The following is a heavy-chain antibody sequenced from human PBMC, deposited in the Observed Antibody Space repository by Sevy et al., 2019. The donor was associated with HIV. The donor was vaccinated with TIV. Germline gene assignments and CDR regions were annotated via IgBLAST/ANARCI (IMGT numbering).Heavy chain of an antibody. CDR3: ARIWSQDWYFDL. Sequence: SETLSLTCTVSGASISSYFWSWIRQPAGKGLEWIGRLDTSGTTNYNPSLKSRVTMSLDTPKNQFSLHLTSVTAADTAVYYCARIWSQDWYFDLWGRGTLVTVSS. CDR1: GASISSYF. CDR2: LDTSGTT. D-gene: IGHD3-10*01. V-gene: IGHV4-4*07. J-gene: IGHJ2*01.